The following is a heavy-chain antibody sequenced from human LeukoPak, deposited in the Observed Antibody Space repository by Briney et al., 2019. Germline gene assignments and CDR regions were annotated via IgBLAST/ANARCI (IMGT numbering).Heavy chain of an antibody. J-gene: IGHJ4*02. CDR1: GGSLSPNY. CDR3: ARGYYDSRSHYLVAFGL. CDR2: IHYTGST. D-gene: IGHD3-10*01. V-gene: IGHV4-59*01. Sequence: PSETVSLTCRVSGGSLSPNYWNWVRQTPGKGLEWIGYIHYTGSTSYNPSLKSRITISVDTSENQVSLTVKSVTAADTAVYYCARGYYDSRSHYLVAFGLWGQGVLVTVSS.